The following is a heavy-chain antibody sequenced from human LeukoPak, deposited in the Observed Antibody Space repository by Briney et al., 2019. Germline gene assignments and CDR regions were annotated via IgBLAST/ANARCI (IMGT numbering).Heavy chain of an antibody. V-gene: IGHV4-34*01. CDR3: ARGVVSIFGVVPFDY. Sequence: SETLSLTCVVYNGSFIGYSWSWIRQPPGRGLEWIGEINPSGGTDYNPSLKSRVTISGDASKNQFSLKLTSLNAADTAVYYCARGVVSIFGVVPFDYWGRGTLVTVSS. D-gene: IGHD3-3*01. J-gene: IGHJ4*02. CDR2: INPSGGT. CDR1: NGSFIGYS.